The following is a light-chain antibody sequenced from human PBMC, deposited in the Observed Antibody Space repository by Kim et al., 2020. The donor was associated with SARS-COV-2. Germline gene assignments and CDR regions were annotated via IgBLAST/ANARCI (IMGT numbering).Light chain of an antibody. CDR2: EVS. Sequence: QSALTQPASVSGSPGQSITFSCTGTSSDVGSYNLVSWYQQHPGKAPKLMIYEVSKRPSGVSNRFSGSKSGNTASLTISGLQAEDEADYYCCSYAGSSTYWVFGGGTQLTVL. J-gene: IGLJ3*02. CDR3: CSYAGSSTYWV. V-gene: IGLV2-23*02. CDR1: SSDVGSYNL.